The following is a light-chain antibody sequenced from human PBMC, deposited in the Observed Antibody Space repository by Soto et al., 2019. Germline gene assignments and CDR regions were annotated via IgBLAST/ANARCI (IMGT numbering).Light chain of an antibody. Sequence: DIQMTQSPSTLSASVGDRVTITCRASQTIGSLLAWYQQKAGRAPKLLIYKASTLESGVPSRFSGSRSXTEFTLTISSLQPDDXXTYYCQHYNSYPPMYTFGQGTKLEI. CDR3: QHYNSYPPMYT. V-gene: IGKV1-5*03. CDR2: KAS. CDR1: QTIGSL. J-gene: IGKJ2*01.